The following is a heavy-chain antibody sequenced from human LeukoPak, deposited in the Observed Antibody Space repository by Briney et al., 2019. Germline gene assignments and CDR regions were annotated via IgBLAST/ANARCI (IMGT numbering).Heavy chain of an antibody. CDR1: GFTFRSYE. CDR3: GSGYSGYDPFDY. CDR2: ISSSGSTI. D-gene: IGHD5-12*01. J-gene: IGHJ4*02. V-gene: IGHV3-48*03. Sequence: HAGGSLRLSCAASGFTFRSYEMNWVRQAPGKGLEWVSFISSSGSTIYYADSVKGRFTISRDNAKNSLYLQMNSLRAEDTAVYYCGSGYSGYDPFDYWGQGTLVTVSS.